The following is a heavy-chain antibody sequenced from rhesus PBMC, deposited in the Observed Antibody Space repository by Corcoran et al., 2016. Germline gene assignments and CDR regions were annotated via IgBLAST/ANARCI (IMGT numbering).Heavy chain of an antibody. CDR1: GGSISSRNW. CDR2: IYGSGGGT. D-gene: IGHD6-25*01. CDR3: ARDWYSGSWSPYYVDY. V-gene: IGHV4-93*01. Sequence: QVQLQESGPAVVKPSETLSLTCAVSGGSISSRNWWSWIRPSPGKGLAWIGGIYGSGGGTEYNPSLKSRVTISKDTSKNHFSLMLRSVIAADTAVDYCARDWYSGSWSPYYVDYWGQGVLVTVSS. J-gene: IGHJ4*01.